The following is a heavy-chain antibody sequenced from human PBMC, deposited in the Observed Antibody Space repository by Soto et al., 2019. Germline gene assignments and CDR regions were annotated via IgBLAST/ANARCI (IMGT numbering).Heavy chain of an antibody. D-gene: IGHD3-22*01. CDR2: IIPIFGTA. V-gene: IGHV1-69*13. J-gene: IGHJ4*02. CDR1: VGTFSSYA. Sequence: SVKVSCKASVGTFSSYAISWVRQAPGQGLEWMGGIIPIFGTANYAQKFQGRVTITADESTSTAYMELSSLRSEDTAVYYCARDRYYYDSSGYRPVYYFDYWGQGSLVTVSS. CDR3: ARDRYYYDSSGYRPVYYFDY.